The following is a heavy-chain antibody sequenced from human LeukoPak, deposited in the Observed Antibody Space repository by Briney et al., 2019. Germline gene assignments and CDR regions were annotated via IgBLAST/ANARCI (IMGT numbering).Heavy chain of an antibody. CDR3: ARDSELRYFDWLLRAGAFDI. J-gene: IGHJ3*02. Sequence: GGSLRLSCAASGFTFSSYWMHWVRQAPGKGLVWVSRINSDGSSTSYADSVKGRFTISRDNAKNTLYLQMNSLRAEDTAVYYCARDSELRYFDWLLRAGAFDIWGQGTMVTVSS. D-gene: IGHD3-9*01. V-gene: IGHV3-74*01. CDR2: INSDGSST. CDR1: GFTFSSYW.